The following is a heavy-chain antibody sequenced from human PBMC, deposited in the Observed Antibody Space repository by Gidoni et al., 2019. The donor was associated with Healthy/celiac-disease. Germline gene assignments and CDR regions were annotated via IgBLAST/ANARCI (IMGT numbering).Heavy chain of an antibody. Sequence: EVQLVESVGGVVRPGGSLRLSCAASGFPFHYYGMSWVRQDPGKGLEWGSGINWNGGSKGYADSVKGRFTISRDNAKNSLYLQMNSLRAEDTAWYYCARSFHSSSWQGVGFDYWGQGTLVTVSS. D-gene: IGHD6-13*01. CDR1: GFPFHYYG. CDR3: ARSFHSSSWQGVGFDY. CDR2: INWNGGSK. J-gene: IGHJ4*02. V-gene: IGHV3-20*04.